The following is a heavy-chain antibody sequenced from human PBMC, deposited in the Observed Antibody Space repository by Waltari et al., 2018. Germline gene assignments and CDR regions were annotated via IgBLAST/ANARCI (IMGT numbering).Heavy chain of an antibody. CDR2: ISGNNGHT. CDR3: ARERHRLMEEGYLMALDP. CDR1: GYTFSDYG. J-gene: IGHJ5*02. Sequence: QVPLVQSGAEVKKPGAAVKVSCKASGYTFSDYGISWVRQAPGQGLEWMGGISGNNGHTNHAQKFQGRLIMTEDTSATTVYMELTYLTSDDTAVYYCARERHRLMEEGYLMALDPWGQGTLVTVSS. D-gene: IGHD3-3*01. V-gene: IGHV1-18*01.